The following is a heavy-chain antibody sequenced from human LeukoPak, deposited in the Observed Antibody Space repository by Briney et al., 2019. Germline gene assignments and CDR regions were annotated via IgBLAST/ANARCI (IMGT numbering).Heavy chain of an antibody. V-gene: IGHV3-74*01. D-gene: IGHD4-17*01. Sequence: PGGSLRLSCAASGFTFSSYWMHWVRQAPGKGLVWVSRINSDGSSTSYADSVKGRFTISRDNAKNSLYLQMNSLRAEDTAVYYCARVYGGDAFDIWGQGTMVTVSS. J-gene: IGHJ3*02. CDR1: GFTFSSYW. CDR3: ARVYGGDAFDI. CDR2: INSDGSST.